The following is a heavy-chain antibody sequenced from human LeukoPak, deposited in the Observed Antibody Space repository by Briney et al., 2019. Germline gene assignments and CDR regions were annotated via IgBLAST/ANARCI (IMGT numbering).Heavy chain of an antibody. J-gene: IGHJ4*02. CDR3: ARVVVVVAATDY. Sequence: SETLSLTCTVSGGSVSSGSYYWSWIRQPPGKGLEWIGYIYYSGSTNYNPSLKSRVTISVDTSKNQFSLKLSSVIAADTAVYYCARVVVVVAATDYWGQGTLVTVSS. CDR2: IYYSGST. V-gene: IGHV4-61*01. CDR1: GGSVSSGSYY. D-gene: IGHD2-15*01.